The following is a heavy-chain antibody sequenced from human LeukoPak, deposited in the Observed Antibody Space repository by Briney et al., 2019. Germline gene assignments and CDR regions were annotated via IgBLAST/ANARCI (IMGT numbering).Heavy chain of an antibody. CDR3: ARHVIKGGNMDV. J-gene: IGHJ6*03. Sequence: SETLSRTCTVSGGSTSSSSYYWGWLRQPPGKGLEWIASIYYSGSTYYNPSLKSRVTISVDTSKNQFSLKLSSVTAADTAVYYWARHVIKGGNMDVWGKGTTVTVSS. V-gene: IGHV4-39*01. CDR2: IYYSGST. CDR1: GGSTSSSSYY. D-gene: IGHD2-15*01.